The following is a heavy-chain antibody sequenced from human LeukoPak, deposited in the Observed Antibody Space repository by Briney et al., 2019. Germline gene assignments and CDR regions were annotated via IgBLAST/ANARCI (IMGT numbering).Heavy chain of an antibody. D-gene: IGHD6-13*01. CDR2: IYYSGST. Sequence: PSETLSLTCTVSGGSISSSSYYLSWIRQPPGKGLEWIGYIYYSGSTNYNPSLKSRVTISVDTSKNQFSLKLSSVTAADTAVYYCARAGQQLVLDFDYWGQGTLVTVSS. CDR1: GGSISSSSYY. V-gene: IGHV4-61*01. CDR3: ARAGQQLVLDFDY. J-gene: IGHJ4*02.